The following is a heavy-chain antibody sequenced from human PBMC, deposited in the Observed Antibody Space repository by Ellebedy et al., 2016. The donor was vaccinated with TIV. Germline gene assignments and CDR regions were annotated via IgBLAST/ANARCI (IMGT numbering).Heavy chain of an antibody. J-gene: IGHJ4*02. CDR1: GYTFTGYY. D-gene: IGHD3-10*01. CDR3: VRDIAMVRGVPNDY. Sequence: ASVKVSCKASGYTFTGYYMHWVRQAPGQGLEWMGWINPSSGGTNYAQKFQGRVTMTRDTSIKTAYMELSRLRSDDTAVYYCVRDIAMVRGVPNDYWGQGTLVTVSS. CDR2: INPSSGGT. V-gene: IGHV1-2*02.